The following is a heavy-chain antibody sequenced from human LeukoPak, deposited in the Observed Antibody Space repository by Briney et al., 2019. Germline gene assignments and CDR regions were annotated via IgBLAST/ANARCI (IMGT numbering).Heavy chain of an antibody. CDR1: GFTFSSYA. V-gene: IGHV4-39*01. CDR2: IYYSGST. D-gene: IGHD1-26*01. Sequence: GSLRLSCAASGFTFSSYAMSWVRQPPGKGLEWIGSIYYSGSTYYNPSLKSRVTISVDTSKNQFSLKLSSVTAADTAVYYCARHGKLKNWFDPWGQGTLVTVSS. J-gene: IGHJ5*02. CDR3: ARHGKLKNWFDP.